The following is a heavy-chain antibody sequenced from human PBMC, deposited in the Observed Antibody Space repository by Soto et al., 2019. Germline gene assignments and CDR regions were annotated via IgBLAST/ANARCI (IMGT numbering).Heavy chain of an antibody. J-gene: IGHJ6*02. Sequence: SVKVSCKASGGTFSSYAISWVRQAPGQGLEWMGGIIPIFGTANYAQKFQGRVTITADESTSTAYMELSSLRSEDTAVYYCARWPPTKVTSLGYGMDVWGQGTKVTVYS. CDR3: ARWPPTKVTSLGYGMDV. V-gene: IGHV1-69*13. D-gene: IGHD4-4*01. CDR1: GGTFSSYA. CDR2: IIPIFGTA.